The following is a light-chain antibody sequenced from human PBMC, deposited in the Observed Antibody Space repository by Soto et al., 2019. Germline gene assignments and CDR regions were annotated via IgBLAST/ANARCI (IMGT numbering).Light chain of an antibody. Sequence: ERVLKQSPGTLSLYPGERATLSCWASQSVCGNFLAWYQVKPGQAPRLVVYGASTRASGFPDRFSGSGSGTDFTLTISRLEPEDFAMYYCQVYNSSPWTFGQGTKVDIK. CDR2: GAS. CDR3: QVYNSSPWT. J-gene: IGKJ1*01. V-gene: IGKV3-20*01. CDR1: QSVCGNF.